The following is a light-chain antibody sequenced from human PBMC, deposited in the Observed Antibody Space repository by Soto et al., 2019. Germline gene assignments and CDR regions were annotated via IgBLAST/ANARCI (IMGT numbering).Light chain of an antibody. CDR1: QILLDSDDGNTY. J-gene: IGKJ4*01. CDR3: QKRINWPLN. CDR2: DAS. Sequence: DIVITHTPLSLPVTPVDPASISFMSSQILLDSDDGNTYLAWYQQKPGQAPRLLIYDASNRATGIPARFSGSGSGTDFTLTIGSLEPEDSGVYYCQKRINWPLNFGGGTKVDIK. V-gene: IGKV2-40*01.